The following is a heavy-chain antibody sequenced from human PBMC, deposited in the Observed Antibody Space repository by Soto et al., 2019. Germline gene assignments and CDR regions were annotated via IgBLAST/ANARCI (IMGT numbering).Heavy chain of an antibody. D-gene: IGHD3-22*01. CDR1: GGSISSYY. Sequence: PSETLSLTCTVSGGSISSYYWSWIRQPPGKGLEWIGYIYYSGSTNYNPSLKSRVTISVDTSKNQFSLKLSSVTAADTAVYYCASTKNYYDSSGYPFDYWGQGTLVTVS. V-gene: IGHV4-59*01. CDR3: ASTKNYYDSSGYPFDY. J-gene: IGHJ4*02. CDR2: IYYSGST.